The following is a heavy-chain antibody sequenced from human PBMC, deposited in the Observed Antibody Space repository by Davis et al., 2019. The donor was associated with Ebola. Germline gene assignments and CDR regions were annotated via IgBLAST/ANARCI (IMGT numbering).Heavy chain of an antibody. CDR3: AEGGTNNFLGAN. V-gene: IGHV3-74*01. CDR2: INGDGSTT. Sequence: GESLKISCAASGFTFSRYWIHWVRQAPGKGLLWVSRINGDGSTTTYADSVKGRFTISRDNAKNTVYLQMDSLRAEDTAVFYCAEGGTNNFLGANWGQGTLVTVSS. J-gene: IGHJ4*02. D-gene: IGHD2-8*01. CDR1: GFTFSRYW.